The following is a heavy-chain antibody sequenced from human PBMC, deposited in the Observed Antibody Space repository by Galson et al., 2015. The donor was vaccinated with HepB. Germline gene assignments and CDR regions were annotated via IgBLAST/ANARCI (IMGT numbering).Heavy chain of an antibody. Sequence: PALVRPTQTLTLTCTFSGFSLITNEVAVGWVRQPPGKALEWLGLIFGNDFKRYSSSLQSRLAIARDTSGKQVDLTMTNMDPMDTATYYCVQGVRHWGQGILVTVSS. CDR2: IFGNDFK. CDR1: GFSLITNEVA. CDR3: VQGVRH. D-gene: IGHD3-16*01. V-gene: IGHV2-5*01. J-gene: IGHJ4*02.